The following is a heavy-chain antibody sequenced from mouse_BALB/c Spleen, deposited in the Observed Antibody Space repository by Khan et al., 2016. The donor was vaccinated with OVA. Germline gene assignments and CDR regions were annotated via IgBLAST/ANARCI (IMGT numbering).Heavy chain of an antibody. J-gene: IGHJ3*01. CDR2: ICSGGDYT. Sequence: EVELVESGGDLVRPGGSLKLSCAASGFSFSSYSMSWVRQTPDKRLEWVATICSGGDYTYYPDSVKGRFTISRDNATNTLYLHMSSLKSEDTAIYYCASHLTGSFAYWGQGTLVTVSA. D-gene: IGHD4-1*01. CDR3: ASHLTGSFAY. CDR1: GFSFSSYS. V-gene: IGHV5-6*01.